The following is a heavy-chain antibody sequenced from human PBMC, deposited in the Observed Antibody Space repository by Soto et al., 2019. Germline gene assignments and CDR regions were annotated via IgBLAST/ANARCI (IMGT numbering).Heavy chain of an antibody. CDR2: IYYSGST. CDR1: GGSVSSGSYY. CDR3: ARGGDSEVLRFNGGMDV. D-gene: IGHD3-3*01. Sequence: SETLSLTCTVSGGSVSSGSYYWSWIRQPPGKGLEWIGYIYYSGSTNYNPSLESRVTISVDTSKNQFSLKLSSVTAADTAVYYCARGGDSEVLRFNGGMDVWGQGTTVTVSS. J-gene: IGHJ6*02. V-gene: IGHV4-61*01.